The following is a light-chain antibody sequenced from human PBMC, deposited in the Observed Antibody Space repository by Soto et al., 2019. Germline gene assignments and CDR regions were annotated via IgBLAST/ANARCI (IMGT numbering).Light chain of an antibody. Sequence: QSALTQPASVSGSPGQSSTISCTGTSSDVGSYNLVSWYQQHPGKAPKLMISEVSKRPSGISDRFSGSKSDSTASLTSSRLQAEEEADYYCCSYAGTSTHTVFGGGTQLTVL. CDR2: EVS. CDR1: SSDVGSYNL. V-gene: IGLV2-23*02. CDR3: CSYAGTSTHTV. J-gene: IGLJ7*01.